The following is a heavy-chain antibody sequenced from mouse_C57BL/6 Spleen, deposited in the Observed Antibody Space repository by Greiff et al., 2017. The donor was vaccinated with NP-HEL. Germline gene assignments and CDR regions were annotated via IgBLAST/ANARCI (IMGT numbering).Heavy chain of an antibody. CDR3: ANYYGSDYGYCAMDY. Sequence: QVQLQQSGPELVKPGASVKLSCKASGYTFTSYDINWVKQRPGQGLEWIGWIYPSDGSTKYNEKFKGKATLTVATSSSTAYMELHSLTSEDSAVCFRANYYGSDYGYCAMDYWGQGTTVTVSS. D-gene: IGHD1-1*01. CDR2: IYPSDGST. CDR1: GYTFTSYD. J-gene: IGHJ4*01. V-gene: IGHV1-85*01.